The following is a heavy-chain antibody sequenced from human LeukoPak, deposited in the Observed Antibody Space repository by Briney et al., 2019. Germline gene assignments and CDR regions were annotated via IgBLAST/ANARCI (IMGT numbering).Heavy chain of an antibody. CDR3: ARGRFLQQNYYYYYMDV. CDR2: MNPHSGNT. Sequence: ASVKVSCKHSRHTFNSYDIKWVRPTTRQGREWMGWMNPHSGNTEYAQKFQGRVTFIRNTSISTAYMELRTLRSDDTAVYYCARGRFLQQNYYYYYMDVWGKGTTVTVSS. J-gene: IGHJ6*03. V-gene: IGHV1-8*01. D-gene: IGHD1-1*01. CDR1: RHTFNSYD.